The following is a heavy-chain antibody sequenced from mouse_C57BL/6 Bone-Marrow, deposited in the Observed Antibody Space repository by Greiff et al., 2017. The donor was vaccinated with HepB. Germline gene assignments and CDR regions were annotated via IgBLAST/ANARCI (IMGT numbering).Heavy chain of an antibody. Sequence: EVKLMESGPGLVKPSQSLSLTCSVTGYSITSGYYWNWIRQFPGNKLEWMGYISYDGSNNYNPSLKNRISITRDTSKNQFFLKLNSVTTEDTATYYCAREELLDYAMDYWGQGTSVTVSS. CDR2: ISYDGSN. CDR1: GYSITSGYY. D-gene: IGHD1-1*01. J-gene: IGHJ4*01. CDR3: AREELLDYAMDY. V-gene: IGHV3-6*01.